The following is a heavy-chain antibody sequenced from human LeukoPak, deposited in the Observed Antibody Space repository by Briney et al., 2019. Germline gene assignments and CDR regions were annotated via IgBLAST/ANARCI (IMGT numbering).Heavy chain of an antibody. CDR2: IYHSGST. J-gene: IGHJ4*02. CDR3: ARDFRAGTTAFY. Sequence: SETLSLTCAVSGYSISSGYYWGWIRQPPRKGLEWIGSIYHSGSTYYNPSLKSRVTISVDTSKNQFSLKLSSVTAADTAVYYCARDFRAGTTAFYWGQGTLVTVSS. V-gene: IGHV4-38-2*02. D-gene: IGHD1-7*01. CDR1: GYSISSGYY.